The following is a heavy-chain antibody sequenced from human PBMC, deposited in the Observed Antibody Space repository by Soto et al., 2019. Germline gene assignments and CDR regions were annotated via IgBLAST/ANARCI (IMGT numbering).Heavy chain of an antibody. Sequence: GGSLRLSCAASGFTFSSYAMHWVRQAPGKGLEWVAVISYDGSNKYYADSVKGRFTISRDNSKNTLYLQMNSLRAEDTAVYYCARDQEYSSSAPSYGYYGMDVWGQGTTVTVSS. CDR1: GFTFSSYA. J-gene: IGHJ6*02. V-gene: IGHV3-30-3*01. D-gene: IGHD6-6*01. CDR3: ARDQEYSSSAPSYGYYGMDV. CDR2: ISYDGSNK.